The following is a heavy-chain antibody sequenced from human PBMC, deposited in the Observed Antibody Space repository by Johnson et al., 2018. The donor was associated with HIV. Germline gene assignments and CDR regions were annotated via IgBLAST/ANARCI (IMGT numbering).Heavy chain of an antibody. CDR2: ISGSGGNT. CDR1: GFTFDDYA. V-gene: IGHV3-23*04. D-gene: IGHD1-26*01. Sequence: VQLVESGGGSVQPGRSLRLSCAASGFTFDDYAMHWVRQAPGKGLEWVSGISGSGGNTYYADSVKGRFTISRDTSKNTLYLQMKSLRVEDTAVYYCAKGGRGGSYYGAFDIWGQGTMVIVSS. J-gene: IGHJ3*02. CDR3: AKGGRGGSYYGAFDI.